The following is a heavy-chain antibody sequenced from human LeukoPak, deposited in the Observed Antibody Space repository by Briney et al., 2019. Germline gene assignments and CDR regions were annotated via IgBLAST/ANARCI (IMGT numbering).Heavy chain of an antibody. V-gene: IGHV3-7*01. CDR3: ASGDSSGYYYFHDY. Sequence: GGSLRLSCAASGFTFSSYWMSWVRQAPGKGLEWVANIKQDGSEKYYVDSVKGRFTISRDNAKNSLYLQMNSLRAEDTAVYYCASGDSSGYYYFHDYWGQGTLVTVSS. CDR1: GFTFSSYW. J-gene: IGHJ4*02. D-gene: IGHD3-22*01. CDR2: IKQDGSEK.